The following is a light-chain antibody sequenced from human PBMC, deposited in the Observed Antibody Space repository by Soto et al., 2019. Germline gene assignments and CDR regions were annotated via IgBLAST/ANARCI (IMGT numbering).Light chain of an antibody. CDR3: CSYAGSYTYV. CDR1: SSDVGGYNS. V-gene: IGLV2-11*01. CDR2: DVS. Sequence: LTQPRSVSGSPGQSVTISCTGTSSDVGGYNSVSWYQQLPGRAPKLMIYDVSKWPSGVPDRFSGSKSGNTASLTISGLQAEDEADYYCCSYAGSYTYVFGAGTKVTVL. J-gene: IGLJ1*01.